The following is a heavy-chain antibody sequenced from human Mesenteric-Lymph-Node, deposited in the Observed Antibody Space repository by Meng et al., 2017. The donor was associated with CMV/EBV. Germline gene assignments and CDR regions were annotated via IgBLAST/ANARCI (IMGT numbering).Heavy chain of an antibody. CDR3: ARSIAANDPYYFDY. CDR1: GFTVSSYS. J-gene: IGHJ4*02. Sequence: AYGFTVSSYSMNWVRQAPGKGLEWVSSISSSSSYIYYADSVKGRFTISRDNSRNTLYLQMNSLGAEDTAVYYCARSIAANDPYYFDYWGQGTLVTVSS. V-gene: IGHV3-21*01. CDR2: ISSSSSYI. D-gene: IGHD6-13*01.